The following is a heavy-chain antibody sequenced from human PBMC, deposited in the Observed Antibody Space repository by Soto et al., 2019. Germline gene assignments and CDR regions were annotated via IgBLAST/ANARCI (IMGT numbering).Heavy chain of an antibody. V-gene: IGHV1-18*01. CDR1: GYTFTSYG. J-gene: IGHJ5*02. CDR3: ASDRSSAELRS. Sequence: QVQLVQSGAEVKKPGASVKVSCKASGYTFTSYGISWVRQAPGQGLEWMGWISAYNGNTNYAQKSQGRATITTDTSTSTAHIALRTLRSDHTAVYYCASDRSSAELRSWGQGTLVTVSS. CDR2: ISAYNGNT. D-gene: IGHD1-7*01.